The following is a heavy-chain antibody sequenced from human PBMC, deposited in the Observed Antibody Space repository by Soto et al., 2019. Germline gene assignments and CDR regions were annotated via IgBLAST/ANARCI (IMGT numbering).Heavy chain of an antibody. D-gene: IGHD2-2*01. Sequence: QVQLVQSGAEVKKPGSSVKVSCKASGGTFSSYTISWVRQAPGQGLEWMGRIIPILGIANYAQKFQGRVTITADKSTSTAYMDLSSLRSEDTAVYYCARSCTSCFPIYYYYMDVWGKGTTVTVSS. J-gene: IGHJ6*03. CDR1: GGTFSSYT. CDR2: IIPILGIA. V-gene: IGHV1-69*02. CDR3: ARSCTSCFPIYYYYMDV.